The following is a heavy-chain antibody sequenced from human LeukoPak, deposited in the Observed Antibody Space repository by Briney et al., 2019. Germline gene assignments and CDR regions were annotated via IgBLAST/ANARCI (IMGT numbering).Heavy chain of an antibody. CDR2: INHSGST. CDR3: ARGRIAAAGTGNWFDP. J-gene: IGHJ5*02. Sequence: SETLSLTCAVSGGAFSGYYWSWIRQPPGKGLEWIGEINHSGSTNYNPSLKSRVTISVDTSKNQFSLKLSSVTAADTAVYYCARGRIAAAGTGNWFDPWGQGTLVTVSS. V-gene: IGHV4-34*01. D-gene: IGHD6-13*01. CDR1: GGAFSGYY.